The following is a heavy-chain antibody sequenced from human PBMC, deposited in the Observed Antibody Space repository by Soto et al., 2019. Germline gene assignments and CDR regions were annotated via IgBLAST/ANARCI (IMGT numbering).Heavy chain of an antibody. D-gene: IGHD2-21*02. J-gene: IGHJ4*02. CDR2: IYYSGST. CDR1: GDSINNRSYY. Sequence: SETLSLTCTVTGDSINNRSYYWGWIRQPPGKGLEWIGSIYYSGSTYNNPSLKSRVSMSVDTSKNQFSLKLRSVTAADTALYYCARQRTSVVTQAYFDSWGQGSLVTVSS. V-gene: IGHV4-39*01. CDR3: ARQRTSVVTQAYFDS.